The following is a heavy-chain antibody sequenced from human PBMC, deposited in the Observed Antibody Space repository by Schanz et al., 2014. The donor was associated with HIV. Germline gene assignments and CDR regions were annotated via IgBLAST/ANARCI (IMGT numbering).Heavy chain of an antibody. CDR3: AQEEVPNDC. CDR1: GLTFSNHA. Sequence: EVQLLESGGDLVQPGGSLRLSCKVSGLTFSNHAMTWVRQAPGRGLEWLSAISISGTTTYYADSVRGRFTISRDNSKNTVYLHMSSLRVEDTAVYYCAQEEVPNDCWGQGTLVTVSS. V-gene: IGHV3-23*01. J-gene: IGHJ4*02. CDR2: ISISGTTT.